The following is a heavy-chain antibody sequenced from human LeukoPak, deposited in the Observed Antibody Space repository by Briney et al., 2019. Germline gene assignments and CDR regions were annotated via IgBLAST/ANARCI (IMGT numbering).Heavy chain of an antibody. CDR1: GYTFTSYD. V-gene: IGHV1-8*01. D-gene: IGHD2-15*01. CDR3: ARDPRGCSGGSCYSRSRFDP. J-gene: IGHJ5*02. CDR2: MNPNSGNT. Sequence: ASVKVSCKASGYTFTSYDINWVRQATGQGLEWMGWMNPNSGNTGYAQKFQGRVTMTRNTSISTAYMELSSLRSDDTAVYYCARDPRGCSGGSCYSRSRFDPWGQGTLVTVSS.